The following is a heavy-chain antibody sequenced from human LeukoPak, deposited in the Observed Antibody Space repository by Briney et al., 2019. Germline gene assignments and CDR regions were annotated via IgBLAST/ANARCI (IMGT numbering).Heavy chain of an antibody. J-gene: IGHJ3*02. Sequence: ASVKVSCKASGYTFTSYGISWVRQAPGQGLEWMGWISAYNGNTNYAQTLQGRVTMTTDTSTSTAYMELRSLRSDDTAVYYCATRVHCSGGSCYSGYDAFDIWGQGTIVTVSS. CDR1: GYTFTSYG. CDR3: ATRVHCSGGSCYSGYDAFDI. CDR2: ISAYNGNT. D-gene: IGHD2-15*01. V-gene: IGHV1-18*01.